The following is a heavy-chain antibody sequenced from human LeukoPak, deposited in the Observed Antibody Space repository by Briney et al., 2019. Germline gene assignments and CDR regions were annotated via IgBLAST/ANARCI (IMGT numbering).Heavy chain of an antibody. Sequence: GRSLRLSCAASGFTFSSYAMHWVRQAPGKGLEWVAVISYDGSNKYYADSVKGRFTISRDNSKNTLYLQMNSLRAEDTAVYYCARDREHIVVVIASDAFDIWGQGTMVTVSS. J-gene: IGHJ3*02. CDR3: ARDREHIVVVIASDAFDI. V-gene: IGHV3-30-3*01. D-gene: IGHD2-21*01. CDR2: ISYDGSNK. CDR1: GFTFSSYA.